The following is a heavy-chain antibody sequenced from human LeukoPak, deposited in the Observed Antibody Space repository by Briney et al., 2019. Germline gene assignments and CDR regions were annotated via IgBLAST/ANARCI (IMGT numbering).Heavy chain of an antibody. CDR2: INQYGSET. Sequence: GGSLLLSCAASGFTLISYWMSCVRQALGREREWVGNINQYGSETYYVDSVRGRCTISRDNAKSSLYLLLNSLRAEDTAVYYCARERASDSYEKAPPFDLWGQGTLVTVSS. D-gene: IGHD3-10*01. V-gene: IGHV3-7*01. CDR1: GFTLISYW. CDR3: ARERASDSYEKAPPFDL. J-gene: IGHJ4*02.